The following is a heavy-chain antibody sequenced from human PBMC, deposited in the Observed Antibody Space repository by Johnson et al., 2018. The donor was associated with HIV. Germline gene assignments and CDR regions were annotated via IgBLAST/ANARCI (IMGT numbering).Heavy chain of an antibody. J-gene: IGHJ3*02. CDR1: GFTFSRYW. Sequence: VQLVESGGGLVQPGGSLRLSCAASGFTFSRYWMHWVRQAPGKGLVWVSHFNTDGSTTSYADSVKGRFTISRDNSKNTLHLQINSLRAEDTAMYHCAKERAYIRSFDIWGQGTVVTVSS. D-gene: IGHD1-14*01. CDR3: AKERAYIRSFDI. V-gene: IGHV3-74*01. CDR2: FNTDGSTT.